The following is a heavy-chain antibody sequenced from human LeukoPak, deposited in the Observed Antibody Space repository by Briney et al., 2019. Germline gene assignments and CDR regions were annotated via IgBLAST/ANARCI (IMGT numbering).Heavy chain of an antibody. CDR2: IIPIFGTA. V-gene: IGHV1-69*13. J-gene: IGHJ3*02. CDR3: ARGGDYYYDSSGDAFDI. D-gene: IGHD3-22*01. Sequence: SVKVSCTASGGTFSSYAISWVRQAPGQGLEWMGGIIPIFGTANYAQKFQGRVTITADESTSTAYMELSSLRSEDTAVYYCARGGDYYYDSSGDAFDIWGQGTMVTVSS. CDR1: GGTFSSYA.